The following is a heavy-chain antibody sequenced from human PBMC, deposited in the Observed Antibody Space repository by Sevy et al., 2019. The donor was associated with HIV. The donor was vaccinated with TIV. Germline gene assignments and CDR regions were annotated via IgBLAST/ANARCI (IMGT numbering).Heavy chain of an antibody. Sequence: GGSLRLSCAASGFSLNSYWMSWVRQAPGKGLEWVANIKQDGSETFYVDSVKGRFTISRHNPRKSVYLQMTSLSAEDTAVYYCARLFYGSADYWGQGTLVTVSS. CDR3: ARLFYGSADY. CDR2: IKQDGSET. D-gene: IGHD3-10*01. J-gene: IGHJ4*02. CDR1: GFSLNSYW. V-gene: IGHV3-7*01.